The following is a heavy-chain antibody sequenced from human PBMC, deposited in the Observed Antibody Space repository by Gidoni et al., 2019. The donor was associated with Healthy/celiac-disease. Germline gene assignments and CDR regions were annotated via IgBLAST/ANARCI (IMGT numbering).Heavy chain of an antibody. CDR2: LNPNSGNT. Sequence: QVQLVQSGAEVKKPGASVKVSCKASGYTFTSYDINWGRQATGQGLERMGWLNPNSGNTGYAQKFKGRVTMTRNTSISTAYMELSSLRSEDTAVYYCARGLRELSFGRRIYYFDYWGQGTLVTVSS. V-gene: IGHV1-8*01. D-gene: IGHD3-16*02. J-gene: IGHJ4*02. CDR3: ARGLRELSFGRRIYYFDY. CDR1: GYTFTSYD.